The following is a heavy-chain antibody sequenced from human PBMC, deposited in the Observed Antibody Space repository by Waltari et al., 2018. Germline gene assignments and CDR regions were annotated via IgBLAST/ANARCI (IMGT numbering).Heavy chain of an antibody. CDR1: GFSVNSNY. Sequence: EVQLVESGGGLVQPGGSLRLSCVASGFSVNSNYMSWVRQAPGKGRGWVSVIFSGGNTHYADSVNGRFSISRDNSKNILYLHMNNLRAEDTAVYYCARATEGRKYYYNGMDVWGQGTTVTVSS. CDR3: ARATEGRKYYYNGMDV. CDR2: IFSGGNT. J-gene: IGHJ6*02. V-gene: IGHV3-53*01. D-gene: IGHD5-12*01.